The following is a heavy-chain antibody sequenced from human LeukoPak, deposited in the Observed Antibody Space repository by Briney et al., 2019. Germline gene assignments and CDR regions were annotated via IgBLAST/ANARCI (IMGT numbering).Heavy chain of an antibody. D-gene: IGHD3-10*01. Sequence: GGSLRLSCAASGFTFSSYGMSWVRQAPGKGLEWVSILSDSGGSTYYADSVRGRFTISRDNSKNTLYLQMNSLRAEDTAVYYCAKPGGNYGSYFDYWGQGALVTVSS. CDR1: GFTFSSYG. J-gene: IGHJ4*02. CDR2: LSDSGGST. V-gene: IGHV3-23*01. CDR3: AKPGGNYGSYFDY.